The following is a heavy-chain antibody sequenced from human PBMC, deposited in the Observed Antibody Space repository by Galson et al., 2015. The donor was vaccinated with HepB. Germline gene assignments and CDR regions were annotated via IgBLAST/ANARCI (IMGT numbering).Heavy chain of an antibody. CDR2: ISGSGGST. Sequence: SLRLSCAASGFTFSNCAMNWVRQAPGKGLEWVSEISGSGGSTHYADSVKGRFTISRDNSKNTVSLQVNTLRVEDTAVYYCAKRTGGVNYYYYGMDVWGQGTTVTVSS. CDR1: GFTFSNCA. D-gene: IGHD3-16*01. CDR3: AKRTGGVNYYYYGMDV. J-gene: IGHJ6*02. V-gene: IGHV3-23*01.